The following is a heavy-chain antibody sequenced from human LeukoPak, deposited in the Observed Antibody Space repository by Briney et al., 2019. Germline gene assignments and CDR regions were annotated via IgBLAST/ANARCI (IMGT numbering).Heavy chain of an antibody. CDR2: ISESSSHT. D-gene: IGHD5-24*01. V-gene: IGHV3-21*06. J-gene: IGHJ6*02. CDR1: GFTFSGYS. Sequence: GGSLRLSCEASGFTFSGYSMNWVRQAPGKGLEWVSYISESSSHTYNADSVKGRFTISRDNAKNSLYLQMNSLRVEDTGIYYCARDRAVKARIGGMDVWGQGTTVIVSS. CDR3: ARDRAVKARIGGMDV.